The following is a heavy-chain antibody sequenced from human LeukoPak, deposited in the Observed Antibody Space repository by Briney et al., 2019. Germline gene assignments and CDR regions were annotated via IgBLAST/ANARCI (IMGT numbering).Heavy chain of an antibody. J-gene: IGHJ1*01. CDR3: AYRSCYQQH. V-gene: IGHV4-34*01. CDR1: GGPFSDFY. D-gene: IGHD6-19*01. Sequence: SETLSLTCAVYGGPFSDFYGTWIRQPPGKGLEWIGEINHSGSTNYNPSLKSRVTISVDTSKNQFSLKLSSMPAADTAVYYCAYRSCYQQHCGQGTLVSVSS. CDR2: INHSGST.